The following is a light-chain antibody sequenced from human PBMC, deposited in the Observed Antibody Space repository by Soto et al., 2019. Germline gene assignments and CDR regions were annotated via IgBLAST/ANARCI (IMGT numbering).Light chain of an antibody. CDR3: GTWDSSVSARL. J-gene: IGLJ2*01. V-gene: IGLV1-51*01. Sequence: QSVLTQPPSVSAAPGQKVTISCSGSSSNIGNNYVSWYQQLPGTAPKLLIYDIDQRPSGIPDRFSGSKSGTSATLGITALQAGDEADYYCGTWDSSVSARLFGGGTKLTVL. CDR2: DID. CDR1: SSNIGNNY.